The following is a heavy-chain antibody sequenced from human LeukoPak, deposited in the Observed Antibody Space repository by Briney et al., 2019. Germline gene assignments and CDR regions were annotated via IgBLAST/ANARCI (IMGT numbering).Heavy chain of an antibody. CDR2: INHSGST. CDR1: GGSFSGYY. CDR3: ASAGGYSYGSIRFDY. D-gene: IGHD5-18*01. V-gene: IGHV4-34*01. Sequence: PSETLPLTCAVYGGSFSGYYWSGIRQPPGKGLEWIGEINHSGSTNYNPSLKSRVTISVDTSKNQFSLKLSSVTAADTAVYYCASAGGYSYGSIRFDYWGQGTLVTVSS. J-gene: IGHJ4*02.